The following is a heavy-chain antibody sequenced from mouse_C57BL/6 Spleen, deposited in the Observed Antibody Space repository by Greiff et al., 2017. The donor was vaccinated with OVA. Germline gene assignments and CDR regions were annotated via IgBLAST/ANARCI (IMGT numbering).Heavy chain of an antibody. CDR2: IDPETGGT. CDR1: GYTFTDYE. V-gene: IGHV1-15*01. CDR3: TRWGVTTVVEGYYYAMDY. D-gene: IGHD1-1*01. J-gene: IGHJ4*01. Sequence: VQLVESGAELVRPGASVTLSCKASGYTFTDYEMHWVKQTPVHGLEWIGAIDPETGGTAYNQKFKGKAILTADKSSSTAYMELRSLTSEDSAVYYCTRWGVTTVVEGYYYAMDYWGQGTSVTVSS.